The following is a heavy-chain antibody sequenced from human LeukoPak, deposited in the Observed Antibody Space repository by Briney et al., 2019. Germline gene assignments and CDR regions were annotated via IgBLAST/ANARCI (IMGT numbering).Heavy chain of an antibody. Sequence: GRSLRLSCAASGFTFSSYAMHWVRQAPGKGLEWVAVISYDGSNKYYADSVKGRFTISRDNSKNTLYLQMNSLRAEDTAVYYCARDSSSASRYNWFDPWGQGTLVTVSS. CDR3: ARDSSSASRYNWFDP. V-gene: IGHV3-30*04. CDR1: GFTFSSYA. J-gene: IGHJ5*02. CDR2: ISYDGSNK. D-gene: IGHD6-6*01.